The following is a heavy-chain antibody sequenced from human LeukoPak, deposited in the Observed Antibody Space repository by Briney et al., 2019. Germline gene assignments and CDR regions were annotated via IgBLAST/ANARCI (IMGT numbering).Heavy chain of an antibody. CDR3: ARARNYYGSGSYWASFDY. CDR2: IYHSGGT. V-gene: IGHV4-4*02. Sequence: PSETLSLTCAVSGGSISSNNWWSWLRQPPGKGLEWIGEIYHSGGTNYNPSLKSRVTISVDTSKNQFSLKLSSVTAADTAVYYCARARNYYGSGSYWASFDYWGQGTLVTVSS. CDR1: GGSISSNNW. D-gene: IGHD3-10*01. J-gene: IGHJ4*02.